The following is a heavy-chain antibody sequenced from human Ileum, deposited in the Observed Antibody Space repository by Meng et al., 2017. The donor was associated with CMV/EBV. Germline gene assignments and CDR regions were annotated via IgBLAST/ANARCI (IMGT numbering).Heavy chain of an antibody. CDR1: GFTFSSYA. CDR2: ISGSGGST. D-gene: IGHD1/OR15-1a*01. CDR3: VKDEQAFHM. J-gene: IGHJ3*02. V-gene: IGHV3-23*01. Sequence: GESLKISCAASGFTFSSYAMSWVRQAPGKGLEWVSAISGSGGSTYYADSVKGRFTISRDNSKNTVYLHMNSLRPDDTARYYCVKDEQAFHMWGRGTVVTVSS.